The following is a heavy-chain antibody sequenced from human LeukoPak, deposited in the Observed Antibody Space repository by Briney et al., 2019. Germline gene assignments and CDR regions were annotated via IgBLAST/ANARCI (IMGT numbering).Heavy chain of an antibody. D-gene: IGHD6-13*01. Sequence: GGSLRLSCAASGFTFSSYSMNWVRQAPGKGLEWVSSISSSSSYIYYADSVKGRFTISRDNAKNSLYLQMNSLRAEDTAVYYCARIAAAGQTAPRWGQGTLVTVSS. V-gene: IGHV3-21*01. J-gene: IGHJ4*02. CDR3: ARIAAAGQTAPR. CDR1: GFTFSSYS. CDR2: ISSSSSYI.